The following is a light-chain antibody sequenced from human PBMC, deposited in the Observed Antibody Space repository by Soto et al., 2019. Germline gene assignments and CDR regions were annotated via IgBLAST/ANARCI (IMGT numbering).Light chain of an antibody. CDR3: QKYNSAPLT. V-gene: IGKV1-5*03. Sequence: DIQMTQSPSTLSASVGDRVTITCRASQSISSWLAWYQQKPGKAPKLLIYKASTLEGGVPSRFSGSGSGTDFTLTISSLQPEDVATYYCQKYNSAPLTFGGGTKVDIK. CDR1: QSISSW. J-gene: IGKJ4*01. CDR2: KAS.